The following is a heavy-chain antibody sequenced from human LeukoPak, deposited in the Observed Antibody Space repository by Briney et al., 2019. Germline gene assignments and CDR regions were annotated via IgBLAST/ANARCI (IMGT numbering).Heavy chain of an antibody. V-gene: IGHV3-69-1*02. Sequence: GGSLRLSCAVSGFTFTDTYMTWIRQAPGKGLESLYSVKGRFTISRDNAKNSLYLQMNSLRAEDTAVYYCAELGITMIGGVWGKGTTVTISS. CDR3: AELGITMIGGV. J-gene: IGHJ6*04. D-gene: IGHD3-10*02. CDR1: GFTFTDTY.